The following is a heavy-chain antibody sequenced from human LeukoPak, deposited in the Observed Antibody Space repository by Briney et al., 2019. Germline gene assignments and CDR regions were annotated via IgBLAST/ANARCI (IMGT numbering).Heavy chain of an antibody. V-gene: IGHV1-46*01. Sequence: ASVKVSCKASGYTFTSYYMHWVRQAPGQGLEWMGIINPSGGSTSYAQKFQGRVTMTRDTSTSTVYMELSSLRSEDTAVYYCARRQWELLGYYYYMDVWGKGTTVTVSS. CDR2: INPSGGST. D-gene: IGHD1-26*01. CDR3: ARRQWELLGYYYYMDV. CDR1: GYTFTSYY. J-gene: IGHJ6*03.